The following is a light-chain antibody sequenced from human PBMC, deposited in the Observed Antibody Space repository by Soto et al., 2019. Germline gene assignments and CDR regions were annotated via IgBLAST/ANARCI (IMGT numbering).Light chain of an antibody. CDR1: QSVSNN. J-gene: IGKJ3*01. CDR2: GSS. Sequence: EIVMTQSPATLSVSPGERVTLSCRASQSVSNNLVWYQQKPGQAPRLLMYGSSIRATGIPARFRGSGSGTEFTLTITSPQPEDFATYYCQQLSHWPFTFGPGTKVDIK. V-gene: IGKV3-15*01. CDR3: QQLSHWPFT.